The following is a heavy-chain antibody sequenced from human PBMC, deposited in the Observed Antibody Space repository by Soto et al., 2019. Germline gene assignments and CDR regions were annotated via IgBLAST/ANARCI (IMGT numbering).Heavy chain of an antibody. J-gene: IGHJ6*02. CDR2: ITGSGGDT. V-gene: IGHV3-23*01. D-gene: IGHD1-7*01. CDR1: GFTFSSFP. CDR3: TKASFNYLHMDF. Sequence: EVQLLESGGGLVQPGGSLRLSCAASGFTFSSFPMSWVRQAPGQGLEWVSIITGSGGDTYYADSVKGRFTISRDNSKNTRYLQMSSLRAEDTALYYGTKASFNYLHMDFWGQGTTVTVSS.